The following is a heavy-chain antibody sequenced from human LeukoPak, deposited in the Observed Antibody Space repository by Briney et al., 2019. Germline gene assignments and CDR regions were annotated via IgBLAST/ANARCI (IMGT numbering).Heavy chain of an antibody. V-gene: IGHV3-23*01. D-gene: IGHD4-23*01. J-gene: IGHJ4*02. CDR3: ARQTTVATDF. Sequence: GGSLRLSCAASGFTFSSYAMSWVRQAPGKGLEWVSAISGSGGSTYYADSVKGRFTVSRDNSNNTVYLQMNSLRVEDTAVYYCARQTTVATDFWGQGTLVTVSS. CDR1: GFTFSSYA. CDR2: ISGSGGST.